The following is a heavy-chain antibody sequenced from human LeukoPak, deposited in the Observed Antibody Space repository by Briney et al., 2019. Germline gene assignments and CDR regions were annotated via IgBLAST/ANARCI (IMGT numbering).Heavy chain of an antibody. V-gene: IGHV3-23*01. CDR1: GFTFSSYA. CDR2: ISGSGNRT. D-gene: IGHD1-26*01. J-gene: IGHJ4*02. Sequence: GGSLRLSCAASGFTFSSYAMSWVRQAPGKGLEWVSSISGSGNRTYYADSVKDRFTISRDDSRNTLYLQMNSLRGDDTAVYYCAKDVGKWESLHFFDYWGQGTLVTVSS. CDR3: AKDVGKWESLHFFDY.